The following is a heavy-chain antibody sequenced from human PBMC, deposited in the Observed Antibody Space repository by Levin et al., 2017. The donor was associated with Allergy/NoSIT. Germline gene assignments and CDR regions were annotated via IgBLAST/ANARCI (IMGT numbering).Heavy chain of an antibody. J-gene: IGHJ2*01. CDR3: ARPSDSNWFFDL. D-gene: IGHD2-21*01. Sequence: KVSCEGSGFKLTSHWIGWVRQMPGKGLEWMGIIYPADSDTKYSPSFQGQVTISADKSGSTAYLQWSSLKASDTAIYFCARPSDSNWFFDLWGRGTLVIVSS. CDR1: GFKLTSHW. V-gene: IGHV5-51*01. CDR2: IYPADSDT.